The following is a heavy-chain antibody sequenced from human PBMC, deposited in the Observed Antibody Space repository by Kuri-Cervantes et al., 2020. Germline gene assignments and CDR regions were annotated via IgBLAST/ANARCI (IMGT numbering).Heavy chain of an antibody. J-gene: IGHJ3*02. D-gene: IGHD6-19*01. V-gene: IGHV4-59*01. CDR1: GGSISSYY. Sequence: SETLSLTCTVSGGSISSYYWSWIRQPPGKGLEWIGYIHDTGRTNYNPALKSRVSISIDTSKNQFSLKLSSVTDADTAVYYCARDPPFSSGGAFDIWGQGTMVTVSS. CDR2: IHDTGRT. CDR3: ARDPPFSSGGAFDI.